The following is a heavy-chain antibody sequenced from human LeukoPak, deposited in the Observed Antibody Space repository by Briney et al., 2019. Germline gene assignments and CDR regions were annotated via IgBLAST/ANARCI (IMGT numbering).Heavy chain of an antibody. Sequence: GGSLRLSCAASGFTFSSYAMSWVRQAPGKGLEWVSAISGSGGSTYYPDSVKGRFTISRDNSKNTLYLQMNSLRAEDTAVYYCAKNYGDYFSYWYFDLWGRGTLVTVSS. CDR1: GFTFSSYA. CDR2: ISGSGGST. J-gene: IGHJ2*01. V-gene: IGHV3-23*01. D-gene: IGHD4-17*01. CDR3: AKNYGDYFSYWYFDL.